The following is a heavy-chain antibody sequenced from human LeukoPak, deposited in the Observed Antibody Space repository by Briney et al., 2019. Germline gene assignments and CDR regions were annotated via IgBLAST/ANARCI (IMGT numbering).Heavy chain of an antibody. CDR3: ARERWDDQPFGYCSSTSCSNWFDP. J-gene: IGHJ5*02. V-gene: IGHV1-3*01. D-gene: IGHD2-2*01. CDR2: INAGNGNT. CDR1: GYTFINYA. Sequence: ASVKVSCKASGYTFINYAINWRRQAPGQRPERIGRINAGNGNTKYSQKFQGRVTITRDTSASTAYMELSSLTSEDTAVYYCARERWDDQPFGYCSSTSCSNWFDPWGQGTLVTVSS.